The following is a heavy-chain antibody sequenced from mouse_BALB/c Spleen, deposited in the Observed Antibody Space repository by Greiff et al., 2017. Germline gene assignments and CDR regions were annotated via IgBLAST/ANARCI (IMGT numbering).Heavy chain of an antibody. CDR2: INPSNGGT. V-gene: IGHV1S81*02. D-gene: IGHD1-1*02. CDR3: TRRVARTAAMDY. Sequence: QVQLQQPGAELVKPGASVKLSCKASGYTFTSYYMYWVKQRPGQGLEWIGGINPSNGGTNFNEKFKSKATLTVDKSSSTAYMQLSSLTSEDSAVYYCTRRVARTAAMDYWGQGTSVTVSS. CDR1: GYTFTSYY. J-gene: IGHJ4*01.